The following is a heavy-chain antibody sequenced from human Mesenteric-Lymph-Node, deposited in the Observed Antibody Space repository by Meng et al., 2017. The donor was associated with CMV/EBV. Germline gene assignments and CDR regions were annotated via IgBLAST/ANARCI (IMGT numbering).Heavy chain of an antibody. D-gene: IGHD2-2*01. Sequence: GSLRLSCAVYGGSFSGYYWSWIRQPPGKGLEWIGEINHSGSTNYNPSLKSRVTISVDTSKNQFSLKLSSVTAADTAVFYCARLTLGFCSSPTCYNFCFDLWGQGTLVTVSS. J-gene: IGHJ4*02. CDR1: GGSFSGYY. CDR2: INHSGST. CDR3: ARLTLGFCSSPTCYNFCFDL. V-gene: IGHV4-34*01.